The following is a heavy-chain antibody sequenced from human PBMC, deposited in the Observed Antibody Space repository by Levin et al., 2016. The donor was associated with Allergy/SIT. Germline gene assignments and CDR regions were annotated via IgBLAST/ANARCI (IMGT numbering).Heavy chain of an antibody. D-gene: IGHD3-9*01. Sequence: VRQAPGKGLEWVSGISGSGDRTYYADSVNGRFTISRDNSKNTLYLQVNTLRAEDTALYYCAKANIGPYYEKLTSSYNEEYYVDSWGQGTLVTVSS. CDR2: ISGSGDRT. J-gene: IGHJ4*02. V-gene: IGHV3-23*01. CDR3: AKANIGPYYEKLTSSYNEEYYVDS.